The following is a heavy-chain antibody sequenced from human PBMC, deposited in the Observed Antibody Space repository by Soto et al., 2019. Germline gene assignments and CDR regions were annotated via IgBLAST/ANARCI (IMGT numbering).Heavy chain of an antibody. CDR1: GFTFSSYA. CDR3: AKVHPTIRGYYYGMDV. V-gene: IGHV3-23*01. CDR2: ISGSGGST. Sequence: GGSLRLSCAASGFTFSSYAMSWVRQAPGKGLEWVSAISGSGGSTYYADSVKGRFTISRDNSKNTLYLQMNSLRAEDTAVYYCAKVHPTIRGYYYGMDVWGQGTTVTVSS. J-gene: IGHJ6*02. D-gene: IGHD1-20*01.